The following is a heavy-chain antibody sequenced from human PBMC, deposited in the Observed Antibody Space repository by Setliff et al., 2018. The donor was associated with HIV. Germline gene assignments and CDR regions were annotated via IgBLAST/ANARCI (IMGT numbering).Heavy chain of an antibody. CDR2: ISSSGSYI. CDR1: GFTFSSYS. D-gene: IGHD4-17*01. CDR3: ARIPYSDSLFDS. Sequence: GGSLRLSCAVSGFTFSSYSMNWVRQAPGKGLEWVSSISSSGSYIYYADSLKGRFTISRDNAKNSLYLQMNSLRAEDTAVYYCARIPYSDSLFDSWGQGTLVTVSS. J-gene: IGHJ4*02. V-gene: IGHV3-21*01.